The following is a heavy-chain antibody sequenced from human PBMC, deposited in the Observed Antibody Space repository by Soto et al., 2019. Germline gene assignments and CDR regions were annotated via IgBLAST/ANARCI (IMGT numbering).Heavy chain of an antibody. V-gene: IGHV2-5*02. CDR3: AHRLLEPYGSGMDV. D-gene: IGHD3-10*01. CDR2: IYWDDDK. CDR1: GFSLSTSGVG. Sequence: GSGPTLVNPTQTLTLTCTFSGFSLSTSGVGVGWIRQPPGKALEWLALIYWDDDKRYSPSLKSRLTITKDTSKNQVVLTMTNMDPVDTDTYYCAHRLLEPYGSGMDVWGQGTTVTVSS. J-gene: IGHJ6*02.